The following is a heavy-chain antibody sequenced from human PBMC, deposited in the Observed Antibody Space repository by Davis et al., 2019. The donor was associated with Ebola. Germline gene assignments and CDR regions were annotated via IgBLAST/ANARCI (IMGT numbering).Heavy chain of an antibody. D-gene: IGHD3-10*01. V-gene: IGHV4-34*01. J-gene: IGHJ3*02. Sequence: MPSETLSLTCAVYGGSFSGYYWSWIRQPPGKGLDWIGEINHSGSTNYNPSLKSRVTISVDTSKNQFSLKLSSVTAADTAVYYCAGAYGSGSYPDAFDIWGQGTMVTVSS. CDR1: GGSFSGYY. CDR2: INHSGST. CDR3: AGAYGSGSYPDAFDI.